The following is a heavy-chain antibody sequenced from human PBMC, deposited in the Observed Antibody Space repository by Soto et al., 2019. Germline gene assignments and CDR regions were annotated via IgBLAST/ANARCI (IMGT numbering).Heavy chain of an antibody. CDR3: TTAAGTSYYYYGMDV. J-gene: IGHJ6*02. V-gene: IGHV3-15*01. Sequence: GGSLRLSCAASGFTFSNAWMSWVRQAPGKGLEWVGRIKSKTDGGTTDYAAPVKGRFTISRDDSKNTLYLQMNSLKTEDTAVYYCTTAAGTSYYYYGMDVWGQGTTVTVSS. CDR2: IKSKTDGGTT. CDR1: GFTFSNAW. D-gene: IGHD6-19*01.